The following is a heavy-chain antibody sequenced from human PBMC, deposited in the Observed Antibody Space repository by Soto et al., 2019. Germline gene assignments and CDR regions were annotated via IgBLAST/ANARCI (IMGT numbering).Heavy chain of an antibody. CDR3: ARRVYSGSGRDHFDR. V-gene: IGHV4-39*01. CDR1: GGPISSSGHF. J-gene: IGHJ4*02. D-gene: IGHD1-26*01. CDR2: IYYTGTT. Sequence: LSLTCSVSGGPISSSGHFWAWIRQPPGRGLEWLATIYYTGTTYYNPSLKSRLTISMDTSKDQFSLDLTSMTAADTALYFCARRVYSGSGRDHFDRWGQGSLVTVSS.